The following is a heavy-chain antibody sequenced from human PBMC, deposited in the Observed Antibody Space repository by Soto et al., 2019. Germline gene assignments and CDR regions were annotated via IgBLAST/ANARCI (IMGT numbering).Heavy chain of an antibody. V-gene: IGHV1-3*01. CDR2: INAGNGNT. Sequence: GASVKVSCKASGYTFTSYAMHWVRQAPGQRLEWMGWINAGNGNTKYSQKFQGRVTITRDTSASTAYMELSSLRSEDTAVYYCARVPLVIPAAIGYYSDYWGQGTLVTAPQ. CDR3: ARVPLVIPAAIGYYSDY. D-gene: IGHD2-2*02. CDR1: GYTFTSYA. J-gene: IGHJ4*02.